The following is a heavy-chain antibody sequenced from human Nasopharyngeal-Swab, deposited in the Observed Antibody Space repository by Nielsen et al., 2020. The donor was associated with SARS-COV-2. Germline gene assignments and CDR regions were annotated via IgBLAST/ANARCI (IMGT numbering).Heavy chain of an antibody. CDR1: GFTFTNYA. V-gene: IGHV3-23*01. CDR2: ISRTGPKT. Sequence: GGSLRLSCAASGFTFTNYAFSWVRQSPERGLEWVSSISRTGPKTYYADSVKGRFTISRDNSKNTLFLQMNSLRVEDTAVYYCAKDPCIDADCFFFTFDWWGQGTLVTVSS. CDR3: AKDPCIDADCFFFTFDW. D-gene: IGHD2-21*02. J-gene: IGHJ4*02.